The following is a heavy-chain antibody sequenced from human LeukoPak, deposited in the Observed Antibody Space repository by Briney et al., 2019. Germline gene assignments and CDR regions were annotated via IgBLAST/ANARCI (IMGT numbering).Heavy chain of an antibody. Sequence: TGGSLRLSCAASGFTVSSNYMSWVRQAPGKGLEWVSVIYSGGSTYYADSVKGRFTISRDNAKNSLYLQMDSLRAEDTAVYYCAREEYSSSTGDYYYYYMDVWGKGTTVTVSS. J-gene: IGHJ6*03. CDR1: GFTVSSNY. CDR2: IYSGGST. V-gene: IGHV3-53*01. CDR3: AREEYSSSTGDYYYYYMDV. D-gene: IGHD6-6*01.